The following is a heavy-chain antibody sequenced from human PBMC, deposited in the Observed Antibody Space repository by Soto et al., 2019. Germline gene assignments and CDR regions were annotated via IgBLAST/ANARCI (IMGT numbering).Heavy chain of an antibody. D-gene: IGHD4-17*01. CDR2: IDPSDSYT. Sequence: EVQLVQSGAEVKKPGESLRISCKGSGYSFTSYWISWVRQMPGKGLEWMGRIDPSDSYTNYSPSFQGHVTISADKSISTAYLQWSSLKASDTAMYYCASHPYGDNPFDYWGQGTLVTVSS. V-gene: IGHV5-10-1*03. J-gene: IGHJ4*02. CDR3: ASHPYGDNPFDY. CDR1: GYSFTSYW.